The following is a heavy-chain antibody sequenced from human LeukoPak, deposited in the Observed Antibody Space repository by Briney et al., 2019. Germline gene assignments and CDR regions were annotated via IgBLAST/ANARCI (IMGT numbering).Heavy chain of an antibody. D-gene: IGHD3-22*01. Sequence: ASVKVSCKASGYTFTSYGISWVRQAPGQGLEWMGWISAYNGNTNYAQKLQGRVTMTTDTSTSTAYMELRSLRPDGTAVYYCARDGDDYYDSSGVVDYWGQGTLVTVSS. CDR1: GYTFTSYG. V-gene: IGHV1-18*01. CDR3: ARDGDDYYDSSGVVDY. J-gene: IGHJ4*02. CDR2: ISAYNGNT.